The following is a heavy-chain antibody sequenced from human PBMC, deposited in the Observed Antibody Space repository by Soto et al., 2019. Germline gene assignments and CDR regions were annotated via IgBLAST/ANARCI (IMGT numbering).Heavy chain of an antibody. V-gene: IGHV4-31*03. CDR1: GGSISSGGYY. Sequence: TSETLSLTCTVSGGSISSGGYYWSWIRQHPGKGLEWIGYIYYSGSTYYNPSLKSRVTISVDTSKNQFSLKLSSVTAADTAVYYCARDSVVVPGSRGMDVWGQGTTVTVSS. J-gene: IGHJ6*02. D-gene: IGHD2-2*01. CDR2: IYYSGST. CDR3: ARDSVVVPGSRGMDV.